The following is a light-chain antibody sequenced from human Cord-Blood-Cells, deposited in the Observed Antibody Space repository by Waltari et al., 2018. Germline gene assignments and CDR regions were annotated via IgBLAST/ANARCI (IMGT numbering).Light chain of an antibody. CDR1: SSNIGSNY. V-gene: IGLV1-47*01. CDR3: AAWDDSLSGWV. Sequence: QSVLTQPPSASGTPGQRVTLSCSGSSSNIGSNYVYWYQQLPGTAPKLLIYRNNQRTSGVPDRFSGSKSGTSASLAISGLRSEDEADYYCAAWDDSLSGWVFGGGTKLTVL. J-gene: IGLJ3*02. CDR2: RNN.